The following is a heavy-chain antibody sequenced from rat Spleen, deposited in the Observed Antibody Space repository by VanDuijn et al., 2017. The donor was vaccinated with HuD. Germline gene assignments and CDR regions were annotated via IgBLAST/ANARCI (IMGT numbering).Heavy chain of an antibody. CDR1: GFTFSDYY. Sequence: EVQLVESGGGLVQPGRSLILSCAASGFTFSDYYMAWVRQAPKKGLEWVASISYEGDSTYYGDSVKGRFTISRDNARSILYLQMNSLRSEDTATYYCARHGPGSWYFDFWGQGVMVTVSS. D-gene: IGHD5-1*01. CDR2: ISYEGDST. J-gene: IGHJ2*01. V-gene: IGHV5-22*01. CDR3: ARHGPGSWYFDF.